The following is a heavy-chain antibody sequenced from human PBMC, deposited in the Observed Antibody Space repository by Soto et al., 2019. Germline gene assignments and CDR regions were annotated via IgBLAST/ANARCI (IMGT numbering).Heavy chain of an antibody. Sequence: SETLSLTCTVSGGSISSSSYYWGWIRQPPGKGLEWIGSIYYSGSTYYNPSLKSRVTISVDTSKNQFSLKLSSVTAADTAVYYCARLHSNTGVLYWGQGTLVTVSS. CDR1: GGSISSSSYY. CDR2: IYYSGST. J-gene: IGHJ4*02. CDR3: ARLHSNTGVLY. D-gene: IGHD5-18*01. V-gene: IGHV4-39*01.